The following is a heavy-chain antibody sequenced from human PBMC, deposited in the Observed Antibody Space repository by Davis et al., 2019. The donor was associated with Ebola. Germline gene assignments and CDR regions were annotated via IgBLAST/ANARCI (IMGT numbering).Heavy chain of an antibody. CDR2: IWYDGSNK. Sequence: GESLKISCAASGFTFSSYGMHWVRQAPGKGLEWVAVIWYDGSNKYYADSVKGRFTISRDNSKNTLYLQMNSLRAEDTAVYYCAKDRSVVPWYYGMDVWGQGTTVTVSS. V-gene: IGHV3-33*06. D-gene: IGHD2-21*01. CDR1: GFTFSSYG. J-gene: IGHJ6*02. CDR3: AKDRSVVPWYYGMDV.